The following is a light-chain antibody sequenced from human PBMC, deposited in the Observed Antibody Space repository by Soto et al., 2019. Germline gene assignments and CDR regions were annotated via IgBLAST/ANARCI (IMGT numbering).Light chain of an antibody. CDR1: QSVGSY. Sequence: EIVLTQSPATLSLSPGERATLSCRASQSVGSYLAWYQQKPGQAPRLLNYDASNRATGIPARFSGSGSGTDFILTVSSLQSEDFALYFCHQYDYWPFTFGGGTKVDI. CDR3: HQYDYWPFT. V-gene: IGKV3-11*01. J-gene: IGKJ4*01. CDR2: DAS.